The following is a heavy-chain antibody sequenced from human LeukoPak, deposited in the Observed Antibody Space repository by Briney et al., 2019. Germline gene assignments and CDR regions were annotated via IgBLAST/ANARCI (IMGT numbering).Heavy chain of an antibody. Sequence: PGGSLRLSCAASGCTFDDYGMSWVRQAPGKGLEWVSGINWNGGSTGYADSVKGRFTISRDNAKNSLYLQMNSLRAEDTALYYCARALRGDGDYDYYYMDVWGKGTTVTVSS. CDR2: INWNGGST. CDR3: ARALRGDGDYDYYYMDV. J-gene: IGHJ6*03. D-gene: IGHD2-21*02. CDR1: GCTFDDYG. V-gene: IGHV3-20*04.